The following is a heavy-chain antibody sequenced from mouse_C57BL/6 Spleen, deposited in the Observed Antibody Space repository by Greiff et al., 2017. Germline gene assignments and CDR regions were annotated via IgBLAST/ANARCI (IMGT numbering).Heavy chain of an antibody. J-gene: IGHJ1*03. CDR1: GYTFTSSW. CDR2: IYPGSGST. Sequence: QVQLQQPGAELVKPGASVKMSCKASGYTFTSSWITWVKQRPGQGLEWIGDIYPGSGSTNDNEKFKSKATLTVDTSSSTAYMQLSSLKSEDSAVYYCARSPGGNFDVWGTGTTVTVSS. CDR3: ARSPGGNFDV. D-gene: IGHD1-1*02. V-gene: IGHV1-55*01.